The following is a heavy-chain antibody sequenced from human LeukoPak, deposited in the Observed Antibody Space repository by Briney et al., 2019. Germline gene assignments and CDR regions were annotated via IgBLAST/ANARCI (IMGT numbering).Heavy chain of an antibody. Sequence: SVKVSCKASGGTFSSYAISWVRQAPGQGLEWMGRIVPILGIANYAQKFQGRGTITADQSTSTAYMELSSLRSEDTAVYYCARGLHYSQIYYYYYGMDVWGQGTTVTFSS. D-gene: IGHD4-11*01. J-gene: IGHJ6*02. V-gene: IGHV1-69*04. CDR2: IVPILGIA. CDR1: GGTFSSYA. CDR3: ARGLHYSQIYYYYYGMDV.